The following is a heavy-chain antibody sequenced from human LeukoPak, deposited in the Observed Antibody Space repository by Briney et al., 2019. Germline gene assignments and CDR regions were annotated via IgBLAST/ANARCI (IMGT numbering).Heavy chain of an antibody. CDR3: AREFDPGIAAAGKAFLGAFDI. CDR2: IYYSGST. D-gene: IGHD6-13*01. J-gene: IGHJ3*02. CDR1: GGSISSYY. Sequence: PSETLSLTCTVSGGSISSYYWSWIRQPPGKGLEWIGYIYYSGSTNYNPSLKSRVTISVDTSKNQFSLKLSSVTAADTAVYYCAREFDPGIAAAGKAFLGAFDIWGQGTMVTVSS. V-gene: IGHV4-59*01.